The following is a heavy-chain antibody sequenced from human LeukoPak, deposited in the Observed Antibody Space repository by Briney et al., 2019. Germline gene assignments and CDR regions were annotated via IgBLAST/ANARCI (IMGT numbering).Heavy chain of an antibody. CDR3: ARAVTSYYDGSGYS. D-gene: IGHD3-22*01. J-gene: IGHJ4*02. Sequence: GGSLRLSCAASGFTFSNHWMNWVRQAPGRGLEWVANIKQDGTEKYYVDSVKGRFTISRDNAKNSLYLQMNGLRAEDTSVYYCARAVTSYYDGSGYSWGQGTLVTVSS. CDR1: GFTFSNHW. V-gene: IGHV3-7*04. CDR2: IKQDGTEK.